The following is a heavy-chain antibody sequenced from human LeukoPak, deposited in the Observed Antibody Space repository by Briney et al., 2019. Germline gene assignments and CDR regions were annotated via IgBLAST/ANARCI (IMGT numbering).Heavy chain of an antibody. CDR3: ARYLATSYYYYYYMDV. CDR2: ISTSSSYI. D-gene: IGHD5-12*01. V-gene: IGHV3-21*01. CDR1: GFTFSSYS. J-gene: IGHJ6*03. Sequence: RGSLTLSCPPSGFTFSSYSMNWVRQPPGEGREWVSSISTSSSYIYYADSVKGRFTISRDNAKNSLYLQMNSLRAEDTAVYYCARYLATSYYYYYYMDVWGKGTTVTVSS.